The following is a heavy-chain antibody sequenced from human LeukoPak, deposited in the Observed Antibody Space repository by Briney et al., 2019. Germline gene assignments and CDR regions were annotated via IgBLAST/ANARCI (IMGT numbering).Heavy chain of an antibody. CDR2: INSDGSST. D-gene: IGHD3-10*01. V-gene: IGHV3-74*01. J-gene: IGHJ4*02. Sequence: GGSLRLSCAASGFTFSSYWMHWVRQAPGKGLVWVSRINSDGSSTSYADSVKGRFTISRDNAKNTLYLQMNSLRAEDTAVYYCAREGDYYGSGSYSFDYWGQGTLVNVSS. CDR3: AREGDYYGSGSYSFDY. CDR1: GFTFSSYW.